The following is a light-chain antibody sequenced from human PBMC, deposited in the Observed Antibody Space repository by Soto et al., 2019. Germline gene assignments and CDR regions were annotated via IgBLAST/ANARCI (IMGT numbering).Light chain of an antibody. CDR1: SSNIGNKP. J-gene: IGLJ2*01. V-gene: IGLV1-36*01. CDR2: YDD. Sequence: QSVLTQPPSVSGAPRQRVTISCSGSSSNIGNKPVNWYQQLPGQAPKLLIYYDDLRPSGVSDRFSGSKSGTSASLTISGLQSEDEAHYYSATWDDSLNTELVGGGTKVTVL. CDR3: ATWDDSLNTEL.